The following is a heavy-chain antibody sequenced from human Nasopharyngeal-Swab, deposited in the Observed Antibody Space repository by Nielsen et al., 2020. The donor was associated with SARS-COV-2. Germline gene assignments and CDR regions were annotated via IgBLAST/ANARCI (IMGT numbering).Heavy chain of an antibody. CDR2: IYSAGQT. Sequence: GEALKICWAASGITVSGNFRTWGRQAPGKGLEWVSVIYSAGQTNYADSVKGRFTISRDNSKNTLYLQMNSLRAEDTAVYYCARGVGVDDFWSGRFDYWGQGTLVTVSS. CDR1: GITVSGNF. CDR3: ARGVGVDDFWSGRFDY. J-gene: IGHJ4*02. D-gene: IGHD3-3*01. V-gene: IGHV3-53*01.